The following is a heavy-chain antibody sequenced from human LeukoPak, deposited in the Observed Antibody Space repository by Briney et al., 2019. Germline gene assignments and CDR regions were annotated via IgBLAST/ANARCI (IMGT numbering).Heavy chain of an antibody. J-gene: IGHJ3*02. CDR1: GFTFSSYA. Sequence: GGSLRLSCAASGFTFSSYAMSWVRQAPGKGLEWVSAISGSGGSTYYADSVKGRFTISRDNFKNTLYLQMNSLRAEDTAVYYCAKYYDFWSGYSSDAFDIWGQGTMVTVSS. CDR2: ISGSGGST. D-gene: IGHD3-3*01. V-gene: IGHV3-23*01. CDR3: AKYYDFWSGYSSDAFDI.